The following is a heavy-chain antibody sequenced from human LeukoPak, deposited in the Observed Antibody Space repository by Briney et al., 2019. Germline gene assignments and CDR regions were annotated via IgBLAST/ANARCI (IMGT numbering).Heavy chain of an antibody. D-gene: IGHD1-26*01. CDR3: ARCIVGATDGMDV. Sequence: PGGSLRLSCAASGFTFSDYYMSWIRQAPGKGLEWVSYISSSGSTIYYADSVKGRFTISRDNSKNTLYLQMNSLRAEDTAVYYCARCIVGATDGMDVWGQGTTVTVSS. CDR1: GFTFSDYY. CDR2: ISSSGSTI. J-gene: IGHJ6*02. V-gene: IGHV3-11*01.